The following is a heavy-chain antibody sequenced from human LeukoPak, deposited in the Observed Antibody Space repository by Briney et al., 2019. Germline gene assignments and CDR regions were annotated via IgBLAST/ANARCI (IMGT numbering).Heavy chain of an antibody. CDR2: INSDGSST. CDR1: GFTFSSYW. J-gene: IGHJ4*02. CDR3: ARAQDIVATIGANY. V-gene: IGHV3-74*01. D-gene: IGHD5-12*01. Sequence: AGGSLRLSCAASGFTFSSYWMHWVRQAPGKGLVRVSRINSDGSSTSYADSVKGRFTISRDNAKNTLFLQMNSLRAEDTAVYYCARAQDIVATIGANYWGQETLVTVSS.